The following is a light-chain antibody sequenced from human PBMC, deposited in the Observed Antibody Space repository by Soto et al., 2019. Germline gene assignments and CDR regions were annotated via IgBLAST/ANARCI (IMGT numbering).Light chain of an antibody. CDR1: QNIRSS. CDR2: GTS. J-gene: IGKJ1*01. Sequence: EVVMTQSPASLSASPGERVTLSCRASQNIRSSLAWYQQKPGQAPRLLIYGTSNRATGIPDRFSGSGSGTDLTITISRLEPEDVVIYDGQQYGSSPWTFGQGTKVDIK. CDR3: QQYGSSPWT. V-gene: IGKV3-20*01.